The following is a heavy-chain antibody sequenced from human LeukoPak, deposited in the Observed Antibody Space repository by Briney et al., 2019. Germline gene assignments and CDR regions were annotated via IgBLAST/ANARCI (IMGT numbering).Heavy chain of an antibody. CDR1: GGSISGSTYY. J-gene: IGHJ4*02. V-gene: IGHV4-39*07. D-gene: IGHD6-6*01. CDR3: ARGKQLGHLDY. Sequence: PSETLSLTCTVSGGSISGSTYYWGWIRQPPGKGLEWIGSIYYSGSTYYNPSPKSRVTISVDTSKNQFSLKLSSVTAADTAVYYCARGKQLGHLDYWGQGTLVTVSS. CDR2: IYYSGST.